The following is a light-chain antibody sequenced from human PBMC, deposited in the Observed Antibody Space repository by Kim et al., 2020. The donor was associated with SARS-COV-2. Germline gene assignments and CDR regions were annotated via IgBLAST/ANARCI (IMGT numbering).Light chain of an antibody. CDR3: QSYDRNSIMV. CDR1: SGRIAADY. V-gene: IGLV6-57*01. CDR2: EDT. Sequence: KAVTIACTRSSGRIAADYVQWYQQRPGSPPTTVISEDTQRPSGVPDRFSGSIDSSSKSASLTISGLKTEDEAEYYCQSYDRNSIMVFGGGNQLTVL. J-gene: IGLJ3*02.